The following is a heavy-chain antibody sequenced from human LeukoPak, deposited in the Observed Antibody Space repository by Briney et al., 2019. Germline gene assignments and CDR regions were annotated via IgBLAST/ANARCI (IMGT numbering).Heavy chain of an antibody. J-gene: IGHJ4*02. V-gene: IGHV3-9*01. D-gene: IGHD3-10*01. Sequence: GGSLRLSCAASGFTFDDYAMHWVRQAPGKGLEGVSGISWNSGSIGYADSVKGRFTISRDNAKNSLYLQMNSLRAEDTALYYCAKDKEPMVRGGVFDYWGQGTLVTVSS. CDR3: AKDKEPMVRGGVFDY. CDR1: GFTFDDYA. CDR2: ISWNSGSI.